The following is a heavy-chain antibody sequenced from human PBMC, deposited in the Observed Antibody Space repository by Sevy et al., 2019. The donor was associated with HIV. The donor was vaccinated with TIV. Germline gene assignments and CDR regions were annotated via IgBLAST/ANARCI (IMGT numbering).Heavy chain of an antibody. CDR2: VSRTRNFI. D-gene: IGHD3-10*01. Sequence: GGSLRLSCAASGFTLSDYAMSWIRQTPGKGLEWVAFVSRTRNFIYYADSVRGRFTISRDNAKDSLYLQMNSLRADDTAVYYGARDEGMEVIGSIYKYYFYGFDVWGLGTTVTVSS. CDR3: ARDEGMEVIGSIYKYYFYGFDV. CDR1: GFTLSDYA. V-gene: IGHV3-11*01. J-gene: IGHJ6*02.